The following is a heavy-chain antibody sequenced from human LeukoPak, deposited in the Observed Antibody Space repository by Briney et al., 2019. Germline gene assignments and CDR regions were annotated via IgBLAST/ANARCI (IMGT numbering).Heavy chain of an antibody. CDR3: ARQRRISSGPQPFDI. J-gene: IGHJ3*02. D-gene: IGHD2-15*01. Sequence: SSETPSLTCPLSGDSISGTTFYWGWIRQPPGKGLEWIASIYHPGSTYYNPSLESRVVISVDTSKNQFSLKLSSVTAADTAVYYCARQRRISSGPQPFDIWGQGSMVTVSS. CDR1: GDSISGTTFY. CDR2: IYHPGST. V-gene: IGHV4-39*01.